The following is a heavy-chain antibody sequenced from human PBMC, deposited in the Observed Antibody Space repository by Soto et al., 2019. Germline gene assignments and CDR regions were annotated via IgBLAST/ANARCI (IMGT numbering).Heavy chain of an antibody. CDR1: GGSISSGDYY. CDR3: ARDRYYGSGTYYNFYYGMDV. Sequence: SETLSLTCTVSGGSISSGDYYWGWIRQPPGKGLEWIGNIYYSGSTYYSPSLESRVTISLDTSENQFSLKLSSVTAADTAVYFCARDRYYGSGTYYNFYYGMDVWGQGTTVTVSS. D-gene: IGHD3-10*01. CDR2: IYYSGST. J-gene: IGHJ6*02. V-gene: IGHV4-30-4*01.